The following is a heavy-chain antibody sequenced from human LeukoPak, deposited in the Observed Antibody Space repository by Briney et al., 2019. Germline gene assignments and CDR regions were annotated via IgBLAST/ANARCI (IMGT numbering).Heavy chain of an antibody. CDR2: INHSGST. V-gene: IGHV4-34*01. D-gene: IGHD3-10*01. J-gene: IGHJ4*02. CDR3: ARGQDYSVLWFGELPFLDY. CDR1: GGSFSGYY. Sequence: PSETLSLTCAVYGGSFSGYYWSWIRQPPGKGLEWIGEINHSGSTNYNPSLKSRVTISVDTSKNQFSLKLSSVTAADTAVYYCARGQDYSVLWFGELPFLDYWGQGTLVTVSS.